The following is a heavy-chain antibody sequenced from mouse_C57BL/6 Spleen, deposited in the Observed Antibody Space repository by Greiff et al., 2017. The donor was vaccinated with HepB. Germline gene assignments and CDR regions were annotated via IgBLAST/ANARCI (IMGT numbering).Heavy chain of an antibody. Sequence: EVQLQQSGPELVKPGASVKISCKASGYTFTDYYMNWVKQSHGKSLEWIGDINPNNGGTSYNQKFKGKATLTVDKSSSTAYMELRSLTSEDSAVYYCAFTTVDYFDYWGQGTTLTVSS. V-gene: IGHV1-26*01. CDR3: AFTTVDYFDY. J-gene: IGHJ2*01. CDR1: GYTFTDYY. CDR2: INPNNGGT. D-gene: IGHD1-1*01.